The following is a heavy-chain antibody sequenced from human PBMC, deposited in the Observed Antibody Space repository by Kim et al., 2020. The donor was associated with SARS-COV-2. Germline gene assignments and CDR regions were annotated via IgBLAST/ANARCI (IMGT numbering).Heavy chain of an antibody. V-gene: IGHV1-2*04. CDR3: ARELVVVTARFPYYGMDV. CDR1: GYTFTGYY. CDR2: INPNSGGT. D-gene: IGHD2-21*02. Sequence: ASVKVSCKASGYTFTGYYMHWVRQAPGQGLEWMGWINPNSGGTNYAQKFQGWVTMTRDTSISTAYMELSRLRSDDTAVYYCARELVVVTARFPYYGMDVWGQGTTVTVSS. J-gene: IGHJ6*02.